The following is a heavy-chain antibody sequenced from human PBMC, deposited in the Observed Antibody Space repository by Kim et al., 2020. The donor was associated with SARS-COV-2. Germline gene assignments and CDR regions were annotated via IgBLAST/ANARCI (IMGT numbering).Heavy chain of an antibody. D-gene: IGHD2-15*01. CDR2: VYYSGST. V-gene: IGHV4-39*01. CDR1: GGSISRSNSH. J-gene: IGHJ5*02. Sequence: SETLSLTCTVSGGSISRSNSHWGWIRQPPGKGLEWIGSVYYSGSTFYNPSLKSRVTISVDTSENQLSLKLTSVTAADTAVYYCARLEMTSRGCRGGFDP. CDR3: ARLEMTSRGCRGGFDP.